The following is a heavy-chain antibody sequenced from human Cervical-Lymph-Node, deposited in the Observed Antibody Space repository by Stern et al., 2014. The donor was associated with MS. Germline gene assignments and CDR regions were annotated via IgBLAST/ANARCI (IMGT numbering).Heavy chain of an antibody. CDR3: AHNNAYYYGSGSYGRAGYFAY. Sequence: QITLKESGPTLVKPTQTLTLTCTFSGFSLGTSGVGVGWIRQPPGKALECLALIYWDDDKRYSPSLKSRLTITKDTSKNQVVLTMTNMDPVDTATYYCAHNNAYYYGSGSYGRAGYFAYWGQGTLVTVSS. CDR2: IYWDDDK. CDR1: GFSLGTSGVG. J-gene: IGHJ4*02. V-gene: IGHV2-5*02. D-gene: IGHD3-10*01.